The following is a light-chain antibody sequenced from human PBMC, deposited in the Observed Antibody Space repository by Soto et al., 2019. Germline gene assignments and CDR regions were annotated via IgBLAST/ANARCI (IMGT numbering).Light chain of an antibody. CDR2: NDD. J-gene: IGLJ3*02. CDR3: STWDDSLNGWV. CDR1: ISNIGKDT. Sequence: QSVLTQPPSVSGTPGLRVNISCSGGISNIGKDTVNWYQQLPGTAPKHLMFNDDKRPSAVPDRFSGSRSGTSASLAISGLQSDDEAVYFCSTWDDSLNGWVFGGGTKVTVL. V-gene: IGLV1-44*01.